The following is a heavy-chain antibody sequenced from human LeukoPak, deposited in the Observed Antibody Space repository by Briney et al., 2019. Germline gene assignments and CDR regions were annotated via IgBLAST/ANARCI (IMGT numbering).Heavy chain of an antibody. Sequence: ASETLSLTCTVSGGSISGYYWHWIRQSPGMGLEWIGYTNYSGTTDYNPSLKSRVTISVDTSKNQFSLNLRSATAADTAVYYCAREYSSFEYWGQGILVTVSS. CDR1: GGSISGYY. CDR3: AREYSSFEY. D-gene: IGHD5-18*01. V-gene: IGHV4-59*01. CDR2: TNYSGTT. J-gene: IGHJ4*02.